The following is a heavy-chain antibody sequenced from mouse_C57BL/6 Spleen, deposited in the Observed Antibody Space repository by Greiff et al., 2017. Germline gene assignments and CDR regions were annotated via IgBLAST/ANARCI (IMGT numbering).Heavy chain of an antibody. D-gene: IGHD1-1*01. CDR2: IDPEDGDT. V-gene: IGHV14-1*01. Sequence: EVQLQQSGAELVRPGASVKLSCTASGFNIKDYYMHWVKQRPEQGLESIGRIDPEDGDTESAQKFQGKATMTADTSSNTAYLQPSSLTSEDTAFYYCTTAYYGSSYYFDYWGQGTTLTVSS. J-gene: IGHJ2*01. CDR3: TTAYYGSSYYFDY. CDR1: GFNIKDYY.